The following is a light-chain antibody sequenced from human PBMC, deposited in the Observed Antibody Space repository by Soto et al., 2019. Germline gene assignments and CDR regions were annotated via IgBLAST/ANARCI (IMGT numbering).Light chain of an antibody. CDR1: QSVSTW. V-gene: IGKV1-5*03. CDR2: KAS. CDR3: QQYFSYWTR. J-gene: IGKJ1*01. Sequence: DLQMTQSPPTLSAFVGDRVTITCRTSQSVSTWVAWYQQNPGKAPKLLIYKASTLENGVPSRFTGSGSGKEFTLTITSLEPDDCATYDCQQYFSYWTRFGQGTKVEIK.